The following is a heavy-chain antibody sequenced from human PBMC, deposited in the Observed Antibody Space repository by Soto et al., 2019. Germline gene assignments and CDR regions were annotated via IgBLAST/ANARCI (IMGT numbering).Heavy chain of an antibody. CDR1: GFTFDDYG. J-gene: IGHJ3*02. CDR3: ARERACSGGSCYDAFDI. Sequence: PGGSLRLSCAASGFTFDDYGMSWVRQAPGKGLEWVSGINWNGGSTGYADSVKGRFTISRDNAKNSLYLQMNSLRAEDTALYHCARERACSGGSCYDAFDIWGQGTMVTVS. D-gene: IGHD2-15*01. V-gene: IGHV3-20*01. CDR2: INWNGGST.